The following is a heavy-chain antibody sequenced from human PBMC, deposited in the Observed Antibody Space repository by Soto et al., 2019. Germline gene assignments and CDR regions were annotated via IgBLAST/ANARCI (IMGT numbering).Heavy chain of an antibody. CDR3: ERDFAVGLVDY. D-gene: IGHD6-19*01. CDR2: ISAYNGNT. J-gene: IGHJ4*02. V-gene: IGHV1-18*01. CDR1: GYTFTSYG. Sequence: QVQLVQSGAEVKKPGASVKVSCKASGYTFTSYGISWVRQAPGQGLEWMGWISAYNGNTNYAQKLQRRVTMTTATSTSTAYMELGGLKSADTALYSCERDFAVGLVDYWDQGTLITVSS.